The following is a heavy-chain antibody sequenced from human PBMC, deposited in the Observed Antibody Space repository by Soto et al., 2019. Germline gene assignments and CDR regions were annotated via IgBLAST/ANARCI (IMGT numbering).Heavy chain of an antibody. V-gene: IGHV4-34*01. Sequence: QVQLQQWGAGLLKPSETLSLTCAVYGGSFSGYYWSWIRQPPGKGLEWIGEINHSGSTNYNPSLKSRVTISVDTSKNQFSLKLSSVTAAGTAVYYCARGEGRIAVAGTKAEYFQHWGQGTLVTVSS. D-gene: IGHD6-19*01. CDR3: ARGEGRIAVAGTKAEYFQH. CDR2: INHSGST. J-gene: IGHJ1*01. CDR1: GGSFSGYY.